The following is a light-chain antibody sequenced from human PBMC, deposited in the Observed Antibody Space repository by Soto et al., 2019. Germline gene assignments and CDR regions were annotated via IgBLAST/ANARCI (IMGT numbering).Light chain of an antibody. V-gene: IGKV3-15*01. CDR2: GAS. Sequence: EIVMTQSPATLSVSPGERATLSCRASQSVSSNLALYQQKPGQAPRLLIYGASTRATGIPARLSGSGSGTEFTLTISIVRSEDFAVYYCQKYNNWRLGTFGQGPKVEIK. CDR1: QSVSSN. J-gene: IGKJ1*01. CDR3: QKYNNWRLGT.